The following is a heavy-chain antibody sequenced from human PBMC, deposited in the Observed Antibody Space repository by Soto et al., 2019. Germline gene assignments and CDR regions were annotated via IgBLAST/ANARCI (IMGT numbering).Heavy chain of an antibody. CDR1: GGSFRDYS. CDR3: ARGDATKIIVTTYYSLDV. J-gene: IGHJ6*02. D-gene: IGHD3-22*01. Sequence: SSERSGGSFRDYSFKWVRQGPGKRLEWMGGIIPVFGTPHYAQKFQDRVTITADESTSTVYMEVSSLTSDDTAVYYCARGDATKIIVTTYYSLDVWGQGTTVTSP. V-gene: IGHV1-69*01. CDR2: IIPVFGTP.